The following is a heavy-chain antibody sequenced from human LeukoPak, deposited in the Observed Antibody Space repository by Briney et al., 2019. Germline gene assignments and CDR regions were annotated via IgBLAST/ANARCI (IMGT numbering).Heavy chain of an antibody. V-gene: IGHV3-33*01. Sequence: GGSLRLSCVVSGFTFSSYGMHWVRQAPGKGLEWVALIWYDGSNKYYADSVKGRFTISRDNSKNTLYLQMNSLRADDTAVYYCARDAFTTYDTGGGYFDYWGQGTLVTVSS. D-gene: IGHD3-22*01. J-gene: IGHJ4*02. CDR1: GFTFSSYG. CDR2: IWYDGSNK. CDR3: ARDAFTTYDTGGGYFDY.